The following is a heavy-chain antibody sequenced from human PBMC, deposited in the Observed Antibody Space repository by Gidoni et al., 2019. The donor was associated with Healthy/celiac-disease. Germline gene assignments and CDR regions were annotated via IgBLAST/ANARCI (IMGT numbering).Heavy chain of an antibody. D-gene: IGHD5-12*01. CDR3: ASGGYNSGYERGYDY. V-gene: IGHV4-31*03. CDR1: GCSISSGGYY. Sequence: QVQLQESGPGLVKPSQTLSLTCPVSGCSISSGGYYWSWIRQHPGKGLEWIGYIYYSGSTYYNPSLKSRGTISVDTSKNQFSLKLSSVTAADTAVYYWASGGYNSGYERGYDYWGQGTLVTVSS. CDR2: IYYSGST. J-gene: IGHJ4*02.